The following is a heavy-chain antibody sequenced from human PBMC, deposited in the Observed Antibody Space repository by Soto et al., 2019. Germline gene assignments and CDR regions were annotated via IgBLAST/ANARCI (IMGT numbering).Heavy chain of an antibody. CDR3: AREPYYYGSGSENYYMDV. Sequence: GGSLRLSCAASGFTFSSYAMSWVRQAPGKGLEWVSAISGSGGSTYYADSVKGRFTISRDNSRNTLYLQMNSLRAEDTAVYYCAREPYYYGSGSENYYMDVWGKGTTVTVSS. D-gene: IGHD3-10*01. CDR2: ISGSGGST. CDR1: GFTFSSYA. V-gene: IGHV3-23*01. J-gene: IGHJ6*03.